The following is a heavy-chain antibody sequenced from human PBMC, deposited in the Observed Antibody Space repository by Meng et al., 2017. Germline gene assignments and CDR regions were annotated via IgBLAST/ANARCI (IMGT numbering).Heavy chain of an antibody. CDR3: ARSRYYYDSSGYYYFGYFDY. J-gene: IGHJ4*02. CDR2: ISSNGGST. CDR1: GFTFSSYA. V-gene: IGHV3-64*02. D-gene: IGHD3-22*01. Sequence: GESLKISCAASGFTFSSYAMHWVRQAPGKGLEYVSAISSNGGSTYYADSVKGRFTISRGNSKNTLYLQMGSLRAEDMAVYYCARSRYYYDSSGYYYFGYFDYWGQGTLVTVSS.